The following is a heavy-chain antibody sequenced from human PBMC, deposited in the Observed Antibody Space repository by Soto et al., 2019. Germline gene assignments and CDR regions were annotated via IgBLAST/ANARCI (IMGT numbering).Heavy chain of an antibody. CDR3: SIEMGVYYSLTGYCKADYFDY. D-gene: IGHD3-9*01. CDR1: GYTFTHFY. Sequence: ASVKVSCKASGYTFTHFYITWVQQAPGQGREWMGAISPHNFNTNYAQKFRRRVTLTKEKFTNTIYMDLRKLTSDYKAVYYSSIEMGVYYSLTGYCKADYFDYWGQGXPVTVSS. CDR2: ISPHNFNT. J-gene: IGHJ4*02. V-gene: IGHV1-18*01.